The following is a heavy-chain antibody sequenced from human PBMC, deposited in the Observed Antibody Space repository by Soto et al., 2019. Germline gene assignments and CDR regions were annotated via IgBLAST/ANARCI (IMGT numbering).Heavy chain of an antibody. V-gene: IGHV4-59*12. CDR3: ARSHDYGVFDI. J-gene: IGHJ3*02. CDR2: IYQSGSA. D-gene: IGHD4-17*01. Sequence: SETLSLTCTVSGGSISRYYWNWIRQPPGKGLEWIGNIYQSGSAFYNPSLKSRVTISVDRPQTHFSLKLSSVTAADTAVYYCARSHDYGVFDIWGKGTMVTVSS. CDR1: GGSISRYY.